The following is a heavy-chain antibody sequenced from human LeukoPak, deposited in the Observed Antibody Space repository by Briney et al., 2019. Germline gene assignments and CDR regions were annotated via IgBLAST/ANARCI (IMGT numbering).Heavy chain of an antibody. D-gene: IGHD3-22*01. V-gene: IGHV3-48*01. Sequence: GGSLRLSCEASGFTFSDYSMNWVRQAPGEGLEWLSYITSTSDTIYYADSVKGRFTSSRDNAKNSVYLQMNSLRAEDTAVYYCAGSSGYPFFDYWGQGTLVTVSS. CDR3: AGSSGYPFFDY. CDR2: ITSTSDTI. CDR1: GFTFSDYS. J-gene: IGHJ4*02.